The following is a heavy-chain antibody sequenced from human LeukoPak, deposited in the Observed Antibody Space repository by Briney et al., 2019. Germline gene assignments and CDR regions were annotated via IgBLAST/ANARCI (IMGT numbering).Heavy chain of an antibody. Sequence: PSETLSLTCTVSGGSISSYYWRWIRQPPGKGLEWIGYIYYSGSTNYNPSLKSRVTISVDTSKNQFSLKLSSVTAADTAVYYCASLYSSSSYFDYWGQGTLVTVSS. J-gene: IGHJ4*02. CDR3: ASLYSSSSYFDY. D-gene: IGHD6-6*01. V-gene: IGHV4-59*01. CDR2: IYYSGST. CDR1: GGSISSYY.